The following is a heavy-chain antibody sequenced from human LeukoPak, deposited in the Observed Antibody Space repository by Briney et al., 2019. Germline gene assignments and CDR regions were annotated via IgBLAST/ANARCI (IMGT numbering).Heavy chain of an antibody. CDR2: ITSGSSYI. CDR1: GFTFSSYE. J-gene: IGHJ4*02. Sequence: GGSLRLSCVASGFTFSSYEMNWVRQAPGKGLEWVSSITSGSSYIYYADSVKGRFTISRDNAKNSLYLQMNSLRAEDTAVYYCAKVVHDYDILIPWDYWGQGTLVTVSS. D-gene: IGHD3-9*01. V-gene: IGHV3-21*04. CDR3: AKVVHDYDILIPWDY.